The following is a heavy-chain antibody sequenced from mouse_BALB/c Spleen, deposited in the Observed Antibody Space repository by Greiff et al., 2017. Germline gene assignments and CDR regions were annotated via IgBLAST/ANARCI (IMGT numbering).Heavy chain of an antibody. V-gene: IGHV1-80*01. Sequence: QVHVKQSGAELVRPGSSVKISCKASGYAFSSYWMNWVKQRPGQGLEWIGQIYPGDGDTNYNGKFKGKATLTADKSSSTAYMQLSSLTSEDSAVYFCASGGKDWFAYWGQGTLVTVSA. CDR3: ASGGKDWFAY. D-gene: IGHD1-3*01. CDR2: IYPGDGDT. J-gene: IGHJ3*01. CDR1: GYAFSSYW.